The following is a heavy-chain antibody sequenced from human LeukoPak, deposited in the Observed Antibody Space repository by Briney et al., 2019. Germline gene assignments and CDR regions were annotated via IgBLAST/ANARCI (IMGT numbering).Heavy chain of an antibody. CDR2: INSDGSST. V-gene: IGHV3-74*01. J-gene: IGHJ6*03. CDR1: GFTFSSYW. CDR3: VRTIFDPVITYHYMDV. D-gene: IGHD3-3*01. Sequence: QTGGSLRLSCAASGFTFSSYWMHWVRQAPGKGLVWVSRINSDGSSTSYADSVKGRFTISRDNAKNTLYLQMNSLRAEDTAVYYCVRTIFDPVITYHYMDVWGKGTTVTVSS.